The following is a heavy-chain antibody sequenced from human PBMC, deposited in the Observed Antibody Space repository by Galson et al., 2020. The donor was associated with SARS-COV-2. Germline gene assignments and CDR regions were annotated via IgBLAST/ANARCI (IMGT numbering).Heavy chain of an antibody. CDR1: TFTFEHYA. D-gene: IGHD3-22*01. V-gene: IGHV3-9*01. CDR3: FVDSSGDWSDAFDM. Sequence: GGSLRLSCAASTFTFEHYAMHWVRQAPGKGLEWVSGISWNSGMITYADSVKGRFIISRDNAKNSLYLQMNNLRTEDTALYYCFVDSSGDWSDAFDMWGQGTMVTVSS. J-gene: IGHJ3*02. CDR2: ISWNSGMI.